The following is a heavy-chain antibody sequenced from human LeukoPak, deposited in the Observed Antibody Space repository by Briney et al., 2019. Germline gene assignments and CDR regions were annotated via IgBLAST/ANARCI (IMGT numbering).Heavy chain of an antibody. CDR1: GFTFSSYG. V-gene: IGHV3-9*01. CDR3: TKDISGSSWYYFDY. Sequence: PGGSLRLSCAASGFTFSSYGMHWVRQAPGKGLEWVSGISWNRGSIGYADSVKGRFAISRDNAKNSLYLQMNSLRAEDTALYYCTKDISGSSWYYFDYWGQGTLVTVSS. J-gene: IGHJ4*02. D-gene: IGHD6-13*01. CDR2: ISWNRGSI.